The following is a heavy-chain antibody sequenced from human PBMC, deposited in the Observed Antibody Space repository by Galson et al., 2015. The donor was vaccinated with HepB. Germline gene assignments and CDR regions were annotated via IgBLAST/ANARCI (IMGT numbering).Heavy chain of an antibody. Sequence: ETLSLTCTVSGVPITSGQYYWAWVRQSPGKGLEWIGSIYHTGNTYYNSSLKSRLTMSLVTSTNQVSLRLTSVTAADTAIYYCAREGYTTDSWGQGTLVIVSS. V-gene: IGHV4-39*01. J-gene: IGHJ4*02. D-gene: IGHD5-12*01. CDR2: IYHTGNT. CDR1: GVPITSGQYY. CDR3: AREGYTTDS.